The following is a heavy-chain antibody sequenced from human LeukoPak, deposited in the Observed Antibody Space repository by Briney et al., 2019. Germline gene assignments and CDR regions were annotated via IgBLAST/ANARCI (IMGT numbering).Heavy chain of an antibody. J-gene: IGHJ4*02. CDR2: IYYSGST. Sequence: SETLSLTCTVSGGSISSSSYYWGWIRQPPGKGLEWIVSIYYSGSTYYNPSLNSRVTISVDTSKNQFSLKLSSVTAADTAVYYCARMKGIAARPFDYWGQGTLVTVSS. CDR1: GGSISSSSYY. CDR3: ARMKGIAARPFDY. D-gene: IGHD6-6*01. V-gene: IGHV4-39*01.